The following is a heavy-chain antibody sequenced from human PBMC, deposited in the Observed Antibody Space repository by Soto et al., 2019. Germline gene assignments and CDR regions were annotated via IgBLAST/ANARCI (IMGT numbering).Heavy chain of an antibody. V-gene: IGHV4-59*08. CDR2: IYYSGST. CDR3: ARLPHGSGSYSRYFDY. CDR1: GGSISSYY. D-gene: IGHD3-10*01. J-gene: IGHJ4*02. Sequence: SETLSLTCTVSGGSISSYYWSWIRQPPGKGLEWIGYIYYSGSTNYNPSLKSRVTISVDTSKNQFSLKLSSVTAADTALYYCARLPHGSGSYSRYFDYWGQGTLVTVSS.